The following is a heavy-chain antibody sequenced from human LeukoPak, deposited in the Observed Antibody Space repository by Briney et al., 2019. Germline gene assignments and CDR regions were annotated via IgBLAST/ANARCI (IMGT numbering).Heavy chain of an antibody. D-gene: IGHD2-21*01. Sequence: GASVKVSRKTSGYTFTSYAVGWVRQAPGQGLEWMGWISPYNGDTKYAQKFQGRVTITADESTSTAYMELSSLRSEDTAVYYCASPRGSATHAVVFDYWGQGTLVTVSS. V-gene: IGHV1-18*04. CDR1: GYTFTSYA. CDR3: ASPRGSATHAVVFDY. CDR2: ISPYNGDT. J-gene: IGHJ4*02.